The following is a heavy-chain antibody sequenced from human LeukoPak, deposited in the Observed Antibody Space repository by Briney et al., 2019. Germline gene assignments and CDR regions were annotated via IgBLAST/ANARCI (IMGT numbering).Heavy chain of an antibody. V-gene: IGHV1-69*05. J-gene: IGHJ5*02. CDR3: ARDGVVVVAAGAILYNWFDP. CDR2: IIPIFGTA. Sequence: GASVKVSCKASGGTFSSYAISWVRQAPGQGLEWMGRIIPIFGTANYAQKFQGRVTITTDESTSTAYMELSSLRSEDTAVYYCARDGVVVVAAGAILYNWFDPWGQGTLVTVSS. CDR1: GGTFSSYA. D-gene: IGHD2-15*01.